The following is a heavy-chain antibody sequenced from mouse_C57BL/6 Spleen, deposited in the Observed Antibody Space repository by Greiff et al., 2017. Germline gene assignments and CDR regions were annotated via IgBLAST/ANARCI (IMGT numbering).Heavy chain of an antibody. CDR1: GFTFSSYT. J-gene: IGHJ3*01. D-gene: IGHD1-1*01. V-gene: IGHV5-9*01. CDR2: ISGGGGNT. Sequence: EVQLVESGGGLVKPGGSLKLSCAASGFTFSSYTMSWVRQTPEKRLEWVATISGGGGNTYYPDSVKGRFTISRDNAKNTMYLQMSSLRSEDTALYYCARQGYYGSSSWFAYWGQGTLVTVSA. CDR3: ARQGYYGSSSWFAY.